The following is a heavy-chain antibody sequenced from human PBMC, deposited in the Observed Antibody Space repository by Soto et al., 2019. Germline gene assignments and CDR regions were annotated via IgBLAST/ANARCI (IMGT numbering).Heavy chain of an antibody. CDR3: AREARYCSSTSCPDHFDY. CDR1: GFTFSSYA. J-gene: IGHJ4*02. Sequence: QVQLVESGGGVVQPGRSLRLSCAASGFTFSSYAMHWVRQAPGKGLEWVAVISYDGSNKYYADSVKGRFTISRDNSKNTLYLQMNSLRAEDTAVYYCAREARYCSSTSCPDHFDYRGQGTLVTVSS. V-gene: IGHV3-30-3*01. D-gene: IGHD2-2*01. CDR2: ISYDGSNK.